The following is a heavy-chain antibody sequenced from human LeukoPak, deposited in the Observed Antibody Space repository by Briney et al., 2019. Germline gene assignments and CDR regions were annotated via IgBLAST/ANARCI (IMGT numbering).Heavy chain of an antibody. CDR2: IYYSGST. J-gene: IGHJ4*02. D-gene: IGHD6-19*01. Sequence: SETLSLTCTVSGGSISSGDYYWSWIRQPPGKGLEWIGYIYYSGSTNYNPSLKSRVTISVDTSKNQFSLKLSSVTAADTAVYYCARVKGSSGLFDYWGQGTLVTVSS. V-gene: IGHV4-61*08. CDR1: GGSISSGDYY. CDR3: ARVKGSSGLFDY.